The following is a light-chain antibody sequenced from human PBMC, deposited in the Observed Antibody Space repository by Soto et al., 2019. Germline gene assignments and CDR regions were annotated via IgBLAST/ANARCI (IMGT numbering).Light chain of an antibody. CDR1: QSVTSTY. V-gene: IGKV3-20*01. Sequence: ESVLTQSPGTLSLSQGETATLSCRASQSVTSTYLAWYQQKPGQAPRLLIYGASNRATGIPDRFTGSGSGTDFTLTITRLEPEDFAVYYCQQFGGSPWTFGQGTKVEIK. J-gene: IGKJ1*01. CDR3: QQFGGSPWT. CDR2: GAS.